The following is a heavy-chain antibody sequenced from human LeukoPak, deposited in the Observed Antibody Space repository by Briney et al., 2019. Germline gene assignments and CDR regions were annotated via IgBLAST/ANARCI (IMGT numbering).Heavy chain of an antibody. J-gene: IGHJ4*02. CDR2: ISGSGGST. V-gene: IGHV3-23*01. D-gene: IGHD3-10*01. CDR3: ARDVSGSYSIDY. Sequence: GGSLRLSCAASGFTFSYYGLHWVRQAPGKGLEWVSAISGSGGSTYYADSVKGRFTISRDNSKNTLYLQMNGLRTEDTAVYYCARDVSGSYSIDYWGQGTLVTVSS. CDR1: GFTFSYYG.